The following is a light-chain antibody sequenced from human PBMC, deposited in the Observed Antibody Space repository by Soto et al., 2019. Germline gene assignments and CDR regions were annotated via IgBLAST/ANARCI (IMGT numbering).Light chain of an antibody. J-gene: IGLJ1*01. CDR2: EGN. V-gene: IGLV2-23*01. Sequence: QSALTKPASVSGSPGQSITISCTGTSSDVGSYNLVSWYPQHPGKAPKLMIYEGNKRHSGVSNRFSGSKSANTASLTISGLQTEDEADYYCCSYAGTNTIVFGTGTKVTVL. CDR3: CSYAGTNTIV. CDR1: SSDVGSYNL.